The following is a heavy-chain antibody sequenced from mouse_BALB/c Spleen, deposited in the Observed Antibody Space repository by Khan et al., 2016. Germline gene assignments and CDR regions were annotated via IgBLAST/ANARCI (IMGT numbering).Heavy chain of an antibody. CDR2: ISNIGSYT. J-gene: IGHJ4*01. CDR3: ARLDFGYGGGY. Sequence: EVELVESGGGLVKPGGSRKLSCAASGFVFSSYDMSWVRQTPEKRLEWVATISNIGSYTYYSDSVKGRFTISRDNARNTLYLQMSSLRSEDTALYYCARLDFGYGGGYWGQGTSVIVSS. CDR1: GFVFSSYD. D-gene: IGHD2-2*01. V-gene: IGHV5-9*02.